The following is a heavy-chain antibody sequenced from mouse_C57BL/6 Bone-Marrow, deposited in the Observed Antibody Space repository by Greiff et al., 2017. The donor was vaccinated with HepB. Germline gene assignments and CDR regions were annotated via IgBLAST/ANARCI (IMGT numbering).Heavy chain of an antibody. CDR1: GYSFTGYY. Sequence: VHVKQSGPELVKPGASVKISCKASGYSFTGYYMNWVKQSPEKSIEWIGEINPSTGGTTYNQKFKAKATLTVDKSSSTAYMQLKSLTSEDSAVYYCARRGAMDYWGQGTSVTVSS. CDR3: ARRGAMDY. J-gene: IGHJ4*01. CDR2: INPSTGGT. V-gene: IGHV1-42*01.